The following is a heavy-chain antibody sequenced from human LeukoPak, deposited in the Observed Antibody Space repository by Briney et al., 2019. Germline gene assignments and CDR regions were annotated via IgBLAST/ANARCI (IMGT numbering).Heavy chain of an antibody. CDR2: IYYSGST. D-gene: IGHD3-10*01. Sequence: SETLSLTCTVSGGSISSGDYYWSWIRQPPGKGLEWIGYIYYSGSTYYNPSLKSRVTTSVDTSKNQFSLKLSSVAAADTAVYYCAREWFGGYFDYWGQGTLVTVSS. J-gene: IGHJ4*02. CDR3: AREWFGGYFDY. V-gene: IGHV4-30-4*01. CDR1: GGSISSGDYY.